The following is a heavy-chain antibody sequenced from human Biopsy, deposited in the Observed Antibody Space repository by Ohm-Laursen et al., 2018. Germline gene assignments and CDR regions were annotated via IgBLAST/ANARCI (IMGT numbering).Heavy chain of an antibody. CDR3: ARLAQIYGDSPFDP. CDR1: GAIFSNYA. J-gene: IGHJ5*02. Sequence: SVKVSCKASGAIFSNYAITWVRQAPGQGLEWMGGIILLFGAPNYAQKFKGRLTITADESKSTTYMELSSLRSEDTAVYYCARLAQIYGDSPFDPWGQGTLVTVSS. V-gene: IGHV1-69*13. D-gene: IGHD4-17*01. CDR2: IILLFGAP.